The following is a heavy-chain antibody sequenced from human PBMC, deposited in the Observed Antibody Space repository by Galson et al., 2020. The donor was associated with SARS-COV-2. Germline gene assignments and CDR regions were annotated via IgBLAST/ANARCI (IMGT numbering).Heavy chain of an antibody. J-gene: IGHJ3*02. D-gene: IGHD3-3*01. CDR2: IYYSGST. CDR1: GGSISSSSYS. V-gene: IGHV4-39*01. Sequence: SQTLSLTCTVSGGSISSSSYSWGWIRQPPGKGLEWLGSIYYSGSTYYNPSLKSRVTISVDTSKNQFSLKLSSVTAADTAVYYCARHRRITIFGVVIMDAFDIWGQGTMVTVSS. CDR3: ARHRRITIFGVVIMDAFDI.